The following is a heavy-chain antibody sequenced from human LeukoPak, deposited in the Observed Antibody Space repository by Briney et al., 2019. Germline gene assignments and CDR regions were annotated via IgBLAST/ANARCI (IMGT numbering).Heavy chain of an antibody. J-gene: IGHJ4*02. V-gene: IGHV3-23*01. CDR1: GFTFSSYA. D-gene: IGHD3-22*01. CDR2: MTGSGGST. CDR3: AKVPRGGGSGYFFAY. Sequence: AGGSLRLSCAASGFTFSSYAMSWVRQAPGKGLEWVSLMTGSGGSTYYADSVKGRFTISRDNSKHTLYLQMNSLRAEDTAVYYCAKVPRGGGSGYFFAYWGQGTLVAVSS.